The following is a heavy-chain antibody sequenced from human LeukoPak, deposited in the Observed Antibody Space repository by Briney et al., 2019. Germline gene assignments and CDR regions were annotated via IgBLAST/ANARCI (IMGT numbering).Heavy chain of an antibody. CDR3: ASRRGLRYFDWSPNDAFDI. CDR2: ISYDGSNK. D-gene: IGHD3-9*01. J-gene: IGHJ3*02. V-gene: IGHV3-30-3*01. Sequence: GGSLRLSCAAAGFTFSNYAIHWVRQAPGKGLEWVAVISYDGSNKYYADSVKGRFTISRDNSKNTLYLQMNSLRAEDTAVYYCASRRGLRYFDWSPNDAFDIWGQGTMVTVSS. CDR1: GFTFSNYA.